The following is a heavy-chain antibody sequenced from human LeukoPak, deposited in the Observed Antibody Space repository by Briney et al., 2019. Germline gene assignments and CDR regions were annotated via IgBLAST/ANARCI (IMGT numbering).Heavy chain of an antibody. CDR2: IYYSGST. J-gene: IGHJ3*02. D-gene: IGHD3-16*01. CDR1: GGSISSYY. V-gene: IGHV4-59*01. Sequence: PSETLSHTCTVSGGSISSYYWSWIRQPPGKGLEWIGYIYYSGSTNYNPSLKSRVTISVDTSKNQFSLKLSSVTAADTAVYYCARARGSPYAFDIWGQGTMVTVSS. CDR3: ARARGSPYAFDI.